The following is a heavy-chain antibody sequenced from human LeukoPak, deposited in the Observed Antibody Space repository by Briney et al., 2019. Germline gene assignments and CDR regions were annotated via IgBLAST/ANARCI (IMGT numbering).Heavy chain of an antibody. CDR2: INHSGST. Sequence: PSETLSFTCAVYGGSFSGYYWSWLRQPPGKGLEWIGEINHSGSTNYNPSLKSRVTISVDTSKNQFSLKLSSVTAADTAVYYCARGGCSSTSCYDPYNWFDPWGQGTLVTVSS. J-gene: IGHJ5*02. D-gene: IGHD2-2*01. V-gene: IGHV4-34*01. CDR1: GGSFSGYY. CDR3: ARGGCSSTSCYDPYNWFDP.